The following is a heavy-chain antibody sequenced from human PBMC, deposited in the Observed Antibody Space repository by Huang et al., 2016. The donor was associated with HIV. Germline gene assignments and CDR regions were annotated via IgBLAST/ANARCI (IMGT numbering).Heavy chain of an antibody. J-gene: IGHJ3*02. CDR3: ARDYRGAFDI. CDR1: GFTFSSYS. D-gene: IGHD3-16*01. V-gene: IGHV3-21*01. Sequence: EVQLVESGGGLVKPGGSLGLSCAASGFTFSSYSMNWVRQAAGKGLEWVSSISSSSSYIYYADSVKGRFTISRDNAKNSLYLQMNSLRAEDTAVYYCARDYRGAFDIWGQGTMVTVSS. CDR2: ISSSSSYI.